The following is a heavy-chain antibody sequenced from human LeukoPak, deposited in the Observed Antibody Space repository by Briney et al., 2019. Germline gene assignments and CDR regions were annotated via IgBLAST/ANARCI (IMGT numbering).Heavy chain of an antibody. D-gene: IGHD1-26*01. Sequence: SETLSLTCTVSGGSISSGSYCWGWIRQPPGKGLEWAGKICSSGNTYYNPSLKSRVAISVDTSKNQFSLKMSSVTAADTAVYYCARSYLSYYHWGQGTLVTVSS. V-gene: IGHV4-39*01. CDR2: ICSSGNT. CDR3: ARSYLSYYH. CDR1: GGSISSGSYC. J-gene: IGHJ5*02.